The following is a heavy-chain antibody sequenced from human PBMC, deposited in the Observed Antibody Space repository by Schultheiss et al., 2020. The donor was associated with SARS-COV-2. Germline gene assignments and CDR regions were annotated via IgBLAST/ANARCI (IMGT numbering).Heavy chain of an antibody. CDR1: GGSISSGGYY. Sequence: SETLSLTCIVSGGSISSGGYYWSWIRQHPGKGLEWIGYISYSGSTYYNPSLKSRVTISVDKSKNQFSLKLSSVTAADTAVYYCARVGRWGNSSSWLDYWGQGTLVTVSS. J-gene: IGHJ4*02. D-gene: IGHD6-13*01. CDR2: ISYSGST. V-gene: IGHV4-31*03. CDR3: ARVGRWGNSSSWLDY.